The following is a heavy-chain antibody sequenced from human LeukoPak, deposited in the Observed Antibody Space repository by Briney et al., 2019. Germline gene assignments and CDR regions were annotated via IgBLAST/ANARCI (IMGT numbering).Heavy chain of an antibody. D-gene: IGHD3-22*01. CDR3: TKTTTGYSSGQYPGWPADH. J-gene: IGHJ4*02. CDR2: ISYDGSNT. V-gene: IGHV3-30*18. CDR1: GFTVSTFG. Sequence: GRSLRLSCAASGFTVSTFGMRWVRQTPGRGLEWAAVISYDGSNTYYAGSVKGRFTISRDNSKNTVYLQMDSLRGEDTAVYYCTKTTTGYSSGQYPGWPADHWGQGALVTVSS.